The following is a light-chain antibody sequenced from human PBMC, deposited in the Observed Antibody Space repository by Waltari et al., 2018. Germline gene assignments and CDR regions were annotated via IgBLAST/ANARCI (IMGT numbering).Light chain of an antibody. CDR2: DAS. V-gene: IGKV1-33*01. J-gene: IGKJ2*01. Sequence: DIQMTQSPSSLSASVGDRVTITCQASQDIRKYLNWYQQQPGKAPTLLIYDASTLETGVPSRFSGSGSGTDFTFTISSLQPEDIATYYCQQYNNLHPAFGQGNKLEIK. CDR3: QQYNNLHPA. CDR1: QDIRKY.